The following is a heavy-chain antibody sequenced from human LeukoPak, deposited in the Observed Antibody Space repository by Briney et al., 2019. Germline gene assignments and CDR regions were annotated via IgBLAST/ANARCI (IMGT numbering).Heavy chain of an antibody. CDR3: AKDTTNDY. CDR2: ISGSGGST. J-gene: IGHJ4*02. Sequence: GGSLRLSCAVSGLTFSSSWMDWVRQAPGKGLEWVSAISGSGGSTYYADSVEGRFTISRDNSKNTLYLQMNSLRAEDTAVYYCAKDTTNDYWGQGTPVTVSS. V-gene: IGHV3-23*01. CDR1: GLTFSSSW. D-gene: IGHD1-1*01.